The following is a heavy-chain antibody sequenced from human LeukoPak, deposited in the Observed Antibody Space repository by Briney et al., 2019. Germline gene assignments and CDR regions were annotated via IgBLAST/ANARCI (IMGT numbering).Heavy chain of an antibody. CDR1: GFTFSSYS. J-gene: IGHJ4*02. CDR3: ARVSGRGYHSDY. Sequence: GGSLRLSCAASGFTFSSYSMNWVRQAPGKGLEWVSSISSSSSYIYYADSVKGRFTISRDNAKNSLYLQMNSLRAEDTAVYYCARVSGRGYHSDYWGQGTLVTVSS. V-gene: IGHV3-21*01. CDR2: ISSSSSYI. D-gene: IGHD5-18*01.